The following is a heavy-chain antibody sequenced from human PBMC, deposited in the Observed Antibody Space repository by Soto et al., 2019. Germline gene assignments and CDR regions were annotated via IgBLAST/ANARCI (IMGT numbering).Heavy chain of an antibody. CDR1: GFTVTDNY. CDR2: TVIGWGT. Sequence: EVQLVETGGGLIQPGGSLILSCAASGFTVTDNYIIWVRQPPGKGLEWVSSTVIGWGTNYADTVKGRFTASRDNSKNTLYLQTNHLRVEDTAVYYCARQPPRAIQGGACGMTVLGQWTTVFVSS. J-gene: IGHJ6*02. CDR3: ARQPPRAIQGGACGMTV. D-gene: IGHD2-2*01. V-gene: IGHV3-53*02.